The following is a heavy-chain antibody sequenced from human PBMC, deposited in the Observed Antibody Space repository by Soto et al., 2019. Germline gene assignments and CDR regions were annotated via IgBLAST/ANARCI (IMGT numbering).Heavy chain of an antibody. V-gene: IGHV3-7*03. Sequence: EVQLVESGGGLVQPGGSLRLSCAASGFTFSSYWMSWVRQAPGKGREWVANIKQDGSEKYYVDSVKGRFTISRDNAKNSLYLQMNSLRAEDTAVYYCARGRRDGYNGNYYYGMDVWGQGTTVTVSS. CDR2: IKQDGSEK. D-gene: IGHD5-12*01. CDR1: GFTFSSYW. CDR3: ARGRRDGYNGNYYYGMDV. J-gene: IGHJ6*02.